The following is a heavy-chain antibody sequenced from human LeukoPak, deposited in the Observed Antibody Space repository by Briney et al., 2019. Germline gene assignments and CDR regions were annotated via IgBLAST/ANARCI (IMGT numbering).Heavy chain of an antibody. CDR2: INWNGGST. D-gene: IGHD1-26*01. CDR3: ARATRGWLGFDY. V-gene: IGHV3-20*04. J-gene: IGHJ4*02. CDR1: GFAFDDYG. Sequence: GGSLRLSCAASGFAFDDYGMSWVRQAPGKGLEWVSGINWNGGSTGYADSVKGRFTISRDNAKSSLYLQMNSLRAEDTALYYCARATRGWLGFDYWGQGTLVTVSS.